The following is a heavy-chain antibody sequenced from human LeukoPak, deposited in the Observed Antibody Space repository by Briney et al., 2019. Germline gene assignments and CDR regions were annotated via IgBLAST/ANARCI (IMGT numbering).Heavy chain of an antibody. V-gene: IGHV4-59*01. CDR1: GGSISSYY. Sequence: SETLSLTCTVSGGSISSYYWSLIRQPPGKGLEWIGYIYYSGSTNYNPSLKSRVTISVDTSKNQFSLKLSSVTAADTAVYYCARDYYDSSGYYFYFDYWGQGTLVTVSS. CDR3: ARDYYDSSGYYFYFDY. CDR2: IYYSGST. D-gene: IGHD3-22*01. J-gene: IGHJ4*02.